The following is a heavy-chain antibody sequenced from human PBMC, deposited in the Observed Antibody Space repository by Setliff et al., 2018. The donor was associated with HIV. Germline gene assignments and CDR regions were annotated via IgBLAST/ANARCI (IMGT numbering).Heavy chain of an antibody. CDR2: ISSSGFPI. Sequence: GGSLRLSCAASGFAFSTYGMNWVRHAPGKGLEWVAQISSSGFPIYYADSVRGRFTASRDNGKNSLFLQMNSLRAEDTAVYYCARSGGDCSGISCYSLWFDPWGHGTLVTVSS. J-gene: IGHJ5*02. V-gene: IGHV3-48*01. CDR3: ARSGGDCSGISCYSLWFDP. CDR1: GFAFSTYG. D-gene: IGHD2-15*01.